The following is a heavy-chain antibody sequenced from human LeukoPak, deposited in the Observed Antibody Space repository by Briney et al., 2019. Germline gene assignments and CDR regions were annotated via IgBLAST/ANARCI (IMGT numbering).Heavy chain of an antibody. D-gene: IGHD3-16*01. J-gene: IGHJ4*02. CDR1: GGSISTYY. Sequence: SETLSLTCTVSGGSISTYYWSWIRQPPGKGLEWIGYIYYSGSTNYNPSLKSRVAISVDTSKNQFSLNLSSVTAADTAVYYCARVITVRGVIFDYWGQGTLVTVSS. V-gene: IGHV4-59*01. CDR2: IYYSGST. CDR3: ARVITVRGVIFDY.